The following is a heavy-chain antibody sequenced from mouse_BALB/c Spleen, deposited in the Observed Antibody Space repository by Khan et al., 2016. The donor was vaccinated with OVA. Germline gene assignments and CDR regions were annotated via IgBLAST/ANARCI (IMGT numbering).Heavy chain of an antibody. CDR1: GFNIKDTY. J-gene: IGHJ4*01. V-gene: IGHV14-3*02. Sequence: MQLQQSGAELVKPGASVKLSCTASGFNIKDTYIYRVKQRPEQGLEWIGRIDPANGNTKYDPKFQGKASLTADISSITDYLQISSLTFEETADYYCASGRLRRISAMDYWSQGTSVTVSS. CDR3: ASGRLRRISAMDY. D-gene: IGHD2-4*01. CDR2: IDPANGNT.